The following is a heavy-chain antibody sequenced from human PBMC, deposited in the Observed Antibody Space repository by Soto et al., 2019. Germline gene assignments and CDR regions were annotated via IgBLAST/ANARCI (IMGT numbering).Heavy chain of an antibody. J-gene: IGHJ4*02. Sequence: SETLSLTCTVSGGSIYRSGYYWGWILHPPGRGLEWIGNIDYNVVTCSNPSLKSRVTISRDTSKNQFSLKLTSVTAADTALYYCGKVLVGATGHTDSESWGPGTMVTVSS. V-gene: IGHV4-39*01. CDR2: IDYNVVT. CDR1: GGSIYRSGYY. CDR3: GKVLVGATGHTDSES. D-gene: IGHD2-15*01.